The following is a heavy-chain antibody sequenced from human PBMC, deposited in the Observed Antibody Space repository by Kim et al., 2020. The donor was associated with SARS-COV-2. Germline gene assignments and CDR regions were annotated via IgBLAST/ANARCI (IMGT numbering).Heavy chain of an antibody. D-gene: IGHD6-13*01. J-gene: IGHJ4*02. V-gene: IGHV1-3*01. Sequence: YSQKFQGRITITRDTSAGTAYMELSSLRAEDTAVYYCARTVGQQLVLIDYWGQGTLVTVSS. CDR3: ARTVGQQLVLIDY.